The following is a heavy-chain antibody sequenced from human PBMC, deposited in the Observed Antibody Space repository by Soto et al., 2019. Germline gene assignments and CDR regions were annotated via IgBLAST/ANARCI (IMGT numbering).Heavy chain of an antibody. D-gene: IGHD3-22*01. Sequence: GGSLRLSCAASGFTFSTYNMVWVRQAPGKGLEWLSYITTTSTPIYYADSVKGRFTVSRDNAKNSLFLQMNSLRAEDTAVYYCARGDYYDTSGPFSDAFDIWGQGTMVTVSS. J-gene: IGHJ3*02. CDR2: ITTTSTPI. V-gene: IGHV3-48*01. CDR3: ARGDYYDTSGPFSDAFDI. CDR1: GFTFSTYN.